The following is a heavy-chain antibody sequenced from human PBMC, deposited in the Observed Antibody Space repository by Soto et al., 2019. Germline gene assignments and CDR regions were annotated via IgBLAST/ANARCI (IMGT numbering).Heavy chain of an antibody. CDR1: GGTFSSYA. Sequence: QVPLVQSGAEVKKPGSSVKVSCQASGGTFSSYAISWVRQAPGQGLEWMGGIIPIFGTANYAQKFQGRVTITADESTSTAYMELSSLRSEDTAVYYCARIVAVAGRAFGEFDYWGQGTLVTVSS. CDR3: ARIVAVAGRAFGEFDY. J-gene: IGHJ4*02. D-gene: IGHD6-19*01. CDR2: IIPIFGTA. V-gene: IGHV1-69*01.